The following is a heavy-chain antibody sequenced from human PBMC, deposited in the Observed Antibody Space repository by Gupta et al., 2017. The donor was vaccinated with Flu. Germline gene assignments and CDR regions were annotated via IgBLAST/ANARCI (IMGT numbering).Heavy chain of an antibody. CDR1: GGTFSSYA. CDR3: ARIRGHYYFYGLDV. D-gene: IGHD3-3*02. J-gene: IGHJ6*02. V-gene: IGHV1-69*01. CDR2: IIPIVGPA. Sequence: QVHLVQSGAEVKKPGSSVKVSCKASGGTFSSYAISWVRQAPGQGLEWMGGIIPIVGPANYAQKFQGRVTITADESTSTVYMELSSLRSEDTAVYYCARIRGHYYFYGLDVWGQGTTVTVSS.